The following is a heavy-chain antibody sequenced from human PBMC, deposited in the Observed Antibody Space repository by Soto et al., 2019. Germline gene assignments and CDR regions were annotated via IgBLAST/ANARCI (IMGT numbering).Heavy chain of an antibody. Sequence: GESLKISCKGSGFTFTGYWIAWVRQMPGKGLEWMGIIYPGDSDSSYSPSFQGQVTISADKSINTAYLHWSSLKASDTAIYYCAKHEGYCSTTTCSNFDYWGQGTLVTVSS. CDR2: IYPGDSDS. D-gene: IGHD2-2*01. CDR3: AKHEGYCSTTTCSNFDY. CDR1: GFTFTGYW. V-gene: IGHV5-51*01. J-gene: IGHJ4*02.